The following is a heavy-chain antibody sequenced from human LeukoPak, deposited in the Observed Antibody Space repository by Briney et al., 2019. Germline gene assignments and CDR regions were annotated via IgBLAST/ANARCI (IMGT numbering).Heavy chain of an antibody. CDR2: ISSSSSYI. Sequence: PGGSLRLSCAASGFTFSSYSMNWVRQAPGKGLEWVSSISSSSSYIYYADSVKGRFTISGDNAKNSLYLQMDSLRAEDTAVYYCARDINWNYDYWGQGTLVTVSS. D-gene: IGHD1-7*01. V-gene: IGHV3-21*01. CDR3: ARDINWNYDY. CDR1: GFTFSSYS. J-gene: IGHJ4*02.